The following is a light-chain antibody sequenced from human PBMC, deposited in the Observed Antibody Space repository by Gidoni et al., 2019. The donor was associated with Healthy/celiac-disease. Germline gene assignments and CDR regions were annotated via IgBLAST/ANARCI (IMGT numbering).Light chain of an antibody. CDR2: DAS. CDR3: QQRSNWPPWFT. V-gene: IGKV3-11*01. CDR1: QSVSSY. J-gene: IGKJ4*01. Sequence: EIVLTQSPATLSLSPGERATLSCRASQSVSSYLAWYQQKPGQAPRLLIYDASNRATGIPARFSGSGSGTYFPLTISSLEPEDFAVYSCQQRSNWPPWFTFGGGTKVEIK.